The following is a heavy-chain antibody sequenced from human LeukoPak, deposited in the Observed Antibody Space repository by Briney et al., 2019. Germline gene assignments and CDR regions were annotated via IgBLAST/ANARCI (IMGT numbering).Heavy chain of an antibody. CDR3: ARGLTTVVTPGY. V-gene: IGHV4-4*02. D-gene: IGHD4-23*01. Sequence: SETLSLTCAVSGGSISSSNWWSWVRQPPGKGLEWIGEIYHSGSANYNPSLKSRVTISVDTSKNQFSLKLSSVAAADTAVYYCARGLTTVVTPGYWGQGTLVTVSS. J-gene: IGHJ4*02. CDR2: IYHSGSA. CDR1: GGSISSSNW.